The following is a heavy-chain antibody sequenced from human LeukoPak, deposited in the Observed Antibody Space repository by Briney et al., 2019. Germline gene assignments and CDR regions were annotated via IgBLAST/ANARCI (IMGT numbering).Heavy chain of an antibody. Sequence: SETLSLTCTVSGGSISSSSYYWGWIRQPPGKGLEWIGSIYYSGSTYCNPSLKSRVTISVDTSKNQFSLKLSSVTAADTAVYYCARTYSSSFFDPWGQGTLVTVSS. CDR3: ARTYSSSFFDP. V-gene: IGHV4-39*07. CDR1: GGSISSSSYY. D-gene: IGHD6-6*01. CDR2: IYYSGST. J-gene: IGHJ5*02.